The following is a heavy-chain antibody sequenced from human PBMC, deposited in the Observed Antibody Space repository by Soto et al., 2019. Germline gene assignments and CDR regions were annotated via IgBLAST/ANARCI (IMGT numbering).Heavy chain of an antibody. CDR3: ARVWDYYYYYMDV. CDR2: IYYSGST. CDR1: GGSISSYY. D-gene: IGHD3-10*01. Sequence: QVQLQESGPGLVKPSETLSLTCTVSGGSISSYYWSWIRQPPGKGLEWIGYIYYSGSTNYNPSLKSRVTISVDTSKNQFSLKLSSVTAADTAVYYCARVWDYYYYYMDVWGKGTTVTVSS. J-gene: IGHJ6*03. V-gene: IGHV4-59*01.